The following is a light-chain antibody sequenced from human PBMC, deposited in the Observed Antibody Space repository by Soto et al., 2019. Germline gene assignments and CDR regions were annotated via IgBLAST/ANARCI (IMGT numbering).Light chain of an antibody. CDR3: CSYAGSSTWV. V-gene: IGLV2-23*01. CDR2: EGS. CDR1: SSDVGSYNL. Sequence: QSVLTQPASVSGSPGQSITISCTGTSSDVGSYNLVSWYQQHPGKAPKLMIYEGSKRPSGASNRFSGSKSGNTASLTISGLQAEDEADYYCCSYAGSSTWVFGGGTQLTVL. J-gene: IGLJ3*02.